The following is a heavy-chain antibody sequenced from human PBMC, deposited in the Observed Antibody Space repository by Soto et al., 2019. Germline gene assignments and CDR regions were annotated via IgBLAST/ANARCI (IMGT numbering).Heavy chain of an antibody. CDR2: IYSSENT. Sequence: SETLSLTCTVSGGSVSSSSYSWGWIRQSPGKGLEWIGTIYSSENTYYNPSLLSRVTISVDTSKNEFSLRLSSVTAADTAVYYCARLNGYCISNKCKGYYGMDVWGQVNTVTVSS. V-gene: IGHV4-39*01. CDR1: GGSVSSSSYS. D-gene: IGHD2-2*03. J-gene: IGHJ6*02. CDR3: ARLNGYCISNKCKGYYGMDV.